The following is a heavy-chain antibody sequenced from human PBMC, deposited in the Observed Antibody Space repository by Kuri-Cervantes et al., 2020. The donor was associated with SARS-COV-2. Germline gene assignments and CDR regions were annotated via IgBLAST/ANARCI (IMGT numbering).Heavy chain of an antibody. D-gene: IGHD3-22*01. CDR2: IYPGDSVT. V-gene: IGHV5-51*01. CDR1: GYSFTSYW. CDR3: ARQKFHYYDSSGYQGATDY. J-gene: IGHJ4*02. Sequence: GESLKISCKGSGYSFTSYWIGWVRQMPGKGLEWMGIIYPGDSVTRYSPSFQGQVTISADKSISTAYLQWSSLKASDTAMYYCARQKFHYYDSSGYQGATDYWGQGTLVTVSS.